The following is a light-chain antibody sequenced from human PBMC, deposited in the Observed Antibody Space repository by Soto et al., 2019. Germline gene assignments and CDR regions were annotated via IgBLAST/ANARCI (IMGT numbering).Light chain of an antibody. Sequence: EMVLTQSPATLSLSPGDRATLSCRASQSVGRYLAWYQQRPGQAPRLLIYDSSNRVTAIPARFSGNVSGRDFTLTISILEPEDFAVYYCQYHTDWPPYTFGQGTTLEI. CDR2: DSS. V-gene: IGKV3-11*02. J-gene: IGKJ2*01. CDR3: QYHTDWPPYT. CDR1: QSVGRY.